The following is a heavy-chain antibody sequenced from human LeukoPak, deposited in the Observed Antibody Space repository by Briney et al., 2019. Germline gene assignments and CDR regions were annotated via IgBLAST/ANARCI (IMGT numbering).Heavy chain of an antibody. Sequence: GGSLRLSCEASGFTVITNDMTWVRQAPGKGLEWVSVLYSDGNTKYADSVQGRFTISRDNSKNTLYLEMNSLSPDATAVYYCARGVEPLAANTLAYWGQGTMDTVSS. V-gene: IGHV3-53*01. CDR1: GFTVITND. CDR2: LYSDGNT. D-gene: IGHD1-14*01. J-gene: IGHJ4*02. CDR3: ARGVEPLAANTLAY.